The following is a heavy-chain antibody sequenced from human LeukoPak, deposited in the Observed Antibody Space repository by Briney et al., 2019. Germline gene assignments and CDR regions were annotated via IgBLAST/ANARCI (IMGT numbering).Heavy chain of an antibody. D-gene: IGHD2-15*01. J-gene: IGHJ6*03. V-gene: IGHV4-39*07. CDR3: ARTSEGYCRGGNCWDYSHYMDV. CDR2: IFYSACT. CDR1: GVSISTSNYY. Sequence: SETLSLTVTVSGVSISTSNYYWGWIRQPPGKGLEWTVNIFYSACTYYSPSLKSRVTISLDTSTNQFSLMLNSVTAADTDVYYCARTSEGYCRGGNCWDYSHYMDVWGKGTTVTVSS.